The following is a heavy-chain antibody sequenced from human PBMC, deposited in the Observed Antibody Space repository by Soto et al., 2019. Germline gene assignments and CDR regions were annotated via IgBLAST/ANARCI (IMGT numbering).Heavy chain of an antibody. V-gene: IGHV1-8*01. CDR1: GYTFTSYD. Sequence: QVQLVQSGAEVKKPGASVKVSCKASGYTFTSYDINWVRQATGQGLEWMGWMNPNSGNTGYAQKFQGRVTMTRNTSISTAYMELSSLRSEDTAVYYCARGRHCDFWSGYFLEHWGQGTLVTVSS. CDR2: MNPNSGNT. D-gene: IGHD3-3*01. CDR3: ARGRHCDFWSGYFLEH. J-gene: IGHJ4*02.